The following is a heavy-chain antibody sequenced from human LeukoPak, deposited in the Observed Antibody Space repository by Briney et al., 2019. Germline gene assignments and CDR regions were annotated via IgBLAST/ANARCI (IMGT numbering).Heavy chain of an antibody. D-gene: IGHD3-22*01. Sequence: GASVKVSCKASRYTVTRYYMHWVRQAPGQGLEWMGRINPNSGATKYAQKFQGRVTMTRDTSISTAYMELSSLRADDTVVYFCVRALYYDNISHSSGTRGFQHWGQGTLVTVSS. CDR3: VRALYYDNISHSSGTRGFQH. J-gene: IGHJ1*01. CDR2: INPNSGAT. V-gene: IGHV1-2*05. CDR1: RYTVTRYY.